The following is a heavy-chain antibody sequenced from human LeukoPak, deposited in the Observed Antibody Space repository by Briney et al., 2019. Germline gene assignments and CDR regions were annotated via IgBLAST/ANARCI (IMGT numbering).Heavy chain of an antibody. V-gene: IGHV3-48*04. CDR2: SSSSGSTI. D-gene: IGHD3/OR15-3a*01. J-gene: IGHJ4*02. CDR3: ARRRDFIDY. Sequence: GGSLRLSCAASGFTFSSYAMSWVRQAPGKGLEWVSYSSSSGSTIYYADSVKGRFAISRDNAKNSLYLQMNSLRAKDTAVYYCARRRDFIDYWGQGTLVTVSS. CDR1: GFTFSSYA.